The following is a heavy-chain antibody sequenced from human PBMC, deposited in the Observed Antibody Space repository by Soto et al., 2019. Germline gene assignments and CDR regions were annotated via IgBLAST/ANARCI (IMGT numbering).Heavy chain of an antibody. CDR1: GFPFSSFA. V-gene: IGHV3-23*01. CDR3: AKRGEATTSYYYYYYMDV. J-gene: IGHJ6*03. D-gene: IGHD5-12*01. CDR2: ISGSGGST. Sequence: EVQLLESGGGLVQPGGSLRLSCEASGFPFSSFAMSWVPQAPGKGLGWVSVISGSGGSTYYADSVKGRFTISRDNSKNTLYLQMNSLRAEDTAVYYCAKRGEATTSYYYYYYMDVWGKGTTVTVSS.